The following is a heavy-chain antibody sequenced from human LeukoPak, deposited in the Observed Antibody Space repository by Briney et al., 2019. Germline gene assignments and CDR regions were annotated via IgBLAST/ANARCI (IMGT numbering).Heavy chain of an antibody. D-gene: IGHD3-10*01. CDR1: GYTFTRYD. J-gene: IGHJ5*02. CDR2: MNPNSGNT. V-gene: IGHV1-8*01. CDR3: ARGQVWFGELSVNNWFDP. Sequence: ASVKDSCKASGYTFTRYDIHWVRQATGQGLEWMGCMNPNSGNTGYAQKFQGGVTMTRNTSTSTAYMELSRLRSEDTAVYYCARGQVWFGELSVNNWFDPWGQGTLVTVSS.